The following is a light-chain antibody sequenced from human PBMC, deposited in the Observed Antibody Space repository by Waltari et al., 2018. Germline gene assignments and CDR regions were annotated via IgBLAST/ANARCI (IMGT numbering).Light chain of an antibody. CDR2: EVT. CDR3: SSFTTSGAYV. Sequence: QSALTQPASVSGSPGQSSTISCTATSGDGGDYNHVSWFQQHPGKAPNPMISEVTERPSGISNRFSGSKSGNTASLTISGLQTEDEADYYCSSFTTSGAYVFGAGTKVTVL. CDR1: SGDGGDYNH. J-gene: IGLJ1*01. V-gene: IGLV2-14*01.